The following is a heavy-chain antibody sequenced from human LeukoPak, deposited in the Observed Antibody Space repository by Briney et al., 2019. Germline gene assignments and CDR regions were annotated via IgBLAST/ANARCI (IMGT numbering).Heavy chain of an antibody. CDR1: GYSFTSYW. CDR2: IYPGDSDT. D-gene: IGHD3-10*01. V-gene: IGHV5-51*01. CDR3: GGGGGGYYYGSEPTDY. Sequence: GESLKISCKGSGYSFTSYWIGWVRQMPGKGLEWMGIIYPGDSDTRYSPSFQGQVTISADKSISTAYLQWSSLKASDTAMYYCGGGGGGYYYGSEPTDYWGQGTLVTVSS. J-gene: IGHJ4*02.